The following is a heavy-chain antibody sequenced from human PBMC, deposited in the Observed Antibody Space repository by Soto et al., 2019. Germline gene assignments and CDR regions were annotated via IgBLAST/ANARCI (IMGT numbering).Heavy chain of an antibody. CDR3: ARDQIHLNVFDF. Sequence: SETLSLTCTVSGVSLSGYYWTWILQTDGKGLEWIGRMYISGSTNYNPSLKSRVTMSVDTSKSHFSLKLRSVTAADTAVYYCARDQIHLNVFDFRAQGSMVPVS. D-gene: IGHD5-18*01. V-gene: IGHV4-4*07. CDR1: GVSLSGYY. J-gene: IGHJ3*01. CDR2: MYISGST.